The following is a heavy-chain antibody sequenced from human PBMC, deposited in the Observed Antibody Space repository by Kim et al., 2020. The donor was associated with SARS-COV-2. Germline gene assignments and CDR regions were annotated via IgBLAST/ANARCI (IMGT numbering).Heavy chain of an antibody. Sequence: ASVKVSCKASGYTFTGYYMHWVRQAPGQGLEWMGWINPNSGGTNYAQKFQGWVTMTRDTSISTAYMELSRLRSDDTAVYYCARERRGYYNWFDPWGQGTLVTVSS. CDR2: INPNSGGT. CDR1: GYTFTGYY. D-gene: IGHD2-21*01. J-gene: IGHJ5*02. V-gene: IGHV1-2*04. CDR3: ARERRGYYNWFDP.